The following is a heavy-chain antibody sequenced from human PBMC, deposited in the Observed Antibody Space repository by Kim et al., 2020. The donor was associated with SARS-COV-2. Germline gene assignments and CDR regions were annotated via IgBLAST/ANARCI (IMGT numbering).Heavy chain of an antibody. V-gene: IGHV3-7*04. D-gene: IGHD6-13*01. CDR3: ARLGGSSWNFDC. J-gene: IGHJ4*02. Sequence: YYVDSVKGRFTISRDNAKTSLYLQMNNLRAEDTAVYYCARLGGSSWNFDCWGQGTLVTVSS.